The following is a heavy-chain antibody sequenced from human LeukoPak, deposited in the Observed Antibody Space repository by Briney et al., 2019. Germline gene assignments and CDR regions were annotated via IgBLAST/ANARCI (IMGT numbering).Heavy chain of an antibody. D-gene: IGHD4-11*01. CDR3: ARGYDYSNYELDY. CDR2: IYYSGST. CDR1: GGSISSHY. Sequence: SETLSLTCTVSGGSISSHYWSWIRQPPGKGLEWIGYIYYSGSTNYNPSLKSRVTISVDTSKNQFSLKLSSVTAADTAVYYCARGYDYSNYELDYWGQGTLVTVSS. J-gene: IGHJ4*02. V-gene: IGHV4-59*11.